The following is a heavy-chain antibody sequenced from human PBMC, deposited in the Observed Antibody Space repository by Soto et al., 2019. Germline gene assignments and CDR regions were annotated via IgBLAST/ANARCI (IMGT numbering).Heavy chain of an antibody. CDR1: GGTFSSYA. CDR3: ARDGSDTMIVVGLAGAFDI. Sequence: GASVKVSCKASGGTFSSYAISWVRQAPGQGLEWMGGIIPIFGTANYAQKFQGRVTITADESTSTAYMELSSLRSEDTAVYYCARDGSDTMIVVGLAGAFDIWGQGTMVTVSS. J-gene: IGHJ3*02. D-gene: IGHD3-22*01. V-gene: IGHV1-69*13. CDR2: IIPIFGTA.